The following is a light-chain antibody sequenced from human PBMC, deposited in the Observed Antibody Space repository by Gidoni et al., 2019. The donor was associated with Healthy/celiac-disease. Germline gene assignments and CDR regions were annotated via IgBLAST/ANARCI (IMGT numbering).Light chain of an antibody. CDR3: ATWDDSLNGGV. V-gene: IGLV1-44*01. J-gene: IGLJ2*01. CDR1: SSNIGRNT. CDR2: SDN. Sequence: QSVLTQPPSASETPGQRVTISCSGSSSNIGRNTVNWYQQLPGTAPKLLIYSDNQRPSGVPGRFSGSKSGTSASLAISGLQSEDEADYYCATWDDSLNGGVFGGGTKLTVL.